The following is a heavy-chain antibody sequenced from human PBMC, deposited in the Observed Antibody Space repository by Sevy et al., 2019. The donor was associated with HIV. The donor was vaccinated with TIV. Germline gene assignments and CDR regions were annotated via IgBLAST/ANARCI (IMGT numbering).Heavy chain of an antibody. J-gene: IGHJ4*02. Sequence: GGSLRLSCAASGFTFSSYAMSWVRQAPGKGLEWVSAISGSGGSTYYADSVKGRFTISRDNSKNTMYLQMNSLRAEDTDVYYCATDSASRPYYYDSSGPYSLDYWGQGTLVTVSS. CDR2: ISGSGGST. CDR3: ATDSASRPYYYDSSGPYSLDY. CDR1: GFTFSSYA. V-gene: IGHV3-23*01. D-gene: IGHD3-22*01.